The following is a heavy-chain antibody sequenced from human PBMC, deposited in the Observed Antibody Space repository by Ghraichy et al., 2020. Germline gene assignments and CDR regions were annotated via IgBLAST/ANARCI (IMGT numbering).Heavy chain of an antibody. J-gene: IGHJ6*02. CDR1: GGSISNYY. Sequence: GSLRLSCSVSGGSISNYYWSWIRQPPGKGLEWIGHIYYSGSTNYSPSLKSRVTISVDTSKNQFSLNLGSVTAADTAVYYCARVGVGTTTLNYYYYSMDVWGQGTTVTVSS. D-gene: IGHD3-3*01. V-gene: IGHV4-59*01. CDR2: IYYSGST. CDR3: ARVGVGTTTLNYYYYSMDV.